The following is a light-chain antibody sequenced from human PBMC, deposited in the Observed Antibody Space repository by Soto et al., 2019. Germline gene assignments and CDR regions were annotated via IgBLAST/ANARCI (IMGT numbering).Light chain of an antibody. J-gene: IGKJ3*01. Sequence: DVVLTQSPLSLPVTPVEPASISCRSSQSLLDSAGVVYLDWYLQKPGHSPQLLIYLGSNRASGVPDRFSGSVSGTDFTLRISRVEAEDVGIYYCMQSLHTPRFTFGPGTKVDLK. CDR3: MQSLHTPRFT. CDR1: QSLLDSAGVVY. V-gene: IGKV2-28*01. CDR2: LGS.